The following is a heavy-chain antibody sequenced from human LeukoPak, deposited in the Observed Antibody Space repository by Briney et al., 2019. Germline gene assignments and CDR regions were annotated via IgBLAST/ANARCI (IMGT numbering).Heavy chain of an antibody. D-gene: IGHD3-22*01. V-gene: IGHV3-48*01. Sequence: PGGSLRLSCAASGFTFSSYSMNWVRQAPGKGLEWVSYISSSSSTIYYADSVKGRFTISRDNSKNTLYLQMNSLRAEDTAVYYCAKNTYYYDSSGFVDYWGQGTLVTVSS. CDR1: GFTFSSYS. J-gene: IGHJ4*02. CDR3: AKNTYYYDSSGFVDY. CDR2: ISSSSSTI.